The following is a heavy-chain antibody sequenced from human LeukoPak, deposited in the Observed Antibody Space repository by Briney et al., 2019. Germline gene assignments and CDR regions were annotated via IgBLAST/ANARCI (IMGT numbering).Heavy chain of an antibody. D-gene: IGHD3-22*01. J-gene: IGHJ5*02. CDR3: ARVGRHYYDSSGYINWFDP. CDR2: INHSGST. Sequence: KSSETLSLTCAVYGGSFSGYYWSWIRQPPGKGLEWIGEINHSGSTNYDPSLKSRVTISVDTSKNQFSLKLSSVTAADTAVYYCARVGRHYYDSSGYINWFDPWGQGTLVTVSS. V-gene: IGHV4-34*01. CDR1: GGSFSGYY.